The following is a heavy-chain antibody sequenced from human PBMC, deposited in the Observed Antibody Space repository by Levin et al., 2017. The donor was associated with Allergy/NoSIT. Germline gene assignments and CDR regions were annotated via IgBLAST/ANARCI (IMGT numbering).Heavy chain of an antibody. CDR3: ARDHHYGSGTVDY. J-gene: IGHJ4*02. D-gene: IGHD3-10*01. Sequence: GGSLRLSCAASGFTFSDYGMHWVRQAPGKGLEWVALISYDGNNKYYADSVKGRFTISRDNSRKTLYLQMNSLGIDDTAVFYCARDHHYGSGTVDYWGQGTLVTVSS. CDR1: GFTFSDYG. V-gene: IGHV3-30*03. CDR2: ISYDGNNK.